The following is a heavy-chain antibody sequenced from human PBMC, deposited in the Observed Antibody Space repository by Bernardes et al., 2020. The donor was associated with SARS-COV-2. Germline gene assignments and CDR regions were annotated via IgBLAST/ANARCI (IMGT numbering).Heavy chain of an antibody. Sequence: VSSLLVSCAGSGYTCRRFWMHWVRHVPGLGLVWVSRIDNGGGIVNYADSVKGRFTISRDNSRNTLYLQMNSLIAEDTAVYYCARDGRCCSSTSCSGMDVWGQGTTVTVSS. D-gene: IGHD2-2*01. CDR3: ARDGRCCSSTSCSGMDV. CDR2: IDNGGGIV. CDR1: GYTCRRFW. J-gene: IGHJ6*02. V-gene: IGHV3-74*01.